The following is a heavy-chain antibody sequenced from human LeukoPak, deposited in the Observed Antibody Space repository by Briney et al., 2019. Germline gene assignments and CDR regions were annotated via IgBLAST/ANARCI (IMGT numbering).Heavy chain of an antibody. J-gene: IGHJ3*02. CDR3: ARETRYSSGWSAGAFDI. CDR2: INPSGGST. V-gene: IGHV1-46*01. CDR1: GYTFTSYY. Sequence: ASVKVSCKASGYTFTSYYMHWVRQAPGQGIEWVGIINPSGGSTSYAQKFQGRVTMTRHTSTSTVYMELSSLRSEDTAVYYCARETRYSSGWSAGAFDIWGQGTMVTVSS. D-gene: IGHD6-19*01.